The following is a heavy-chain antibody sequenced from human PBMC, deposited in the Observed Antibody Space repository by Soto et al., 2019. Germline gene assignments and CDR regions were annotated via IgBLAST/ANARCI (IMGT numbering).Heavy chain of an antibody. D-gene: IGHD2-8*01. V-gene: IGHV1-18*01. CDR2: ISGYNGDT. Sequence: QGQLVQSGGEVKKPGASVKVSCKTSGYTFSRYGISWVRQAPGQGLEWMGWISGYNGDTNYARKFQGRVTMTIDTSTTTAYMELRSLTSDDTAVYYCAKNGQPPYFYYGLDVWSKGTTVTVSS. CDR1: GYTFSRYG. J-gene: IGHJ6*04. CDR3: AKNGQPPYFYYGLDV.